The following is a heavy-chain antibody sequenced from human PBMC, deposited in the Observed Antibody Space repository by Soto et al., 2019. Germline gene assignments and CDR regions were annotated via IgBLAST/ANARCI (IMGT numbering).Heavy chain of an antibody. CDR2: ISAYNGDT. D-gene: IGHD2-15*01. V-gene: IGHV1-18*01. CDR1: GYPFTTYE. Sequence: GSSVQVSCKASGYPFTTYEINWVRQAPGQGLEWMGWISAYNGDTNYAQKLQGRVTMTTDTSTSTAYMELRSLRSDDTAVYYCASSGLHVLVLVVVHTPVDP. J-gene: IGHJ5*02. CDR3: ASSGLHVLVLVVVHTPVDP.